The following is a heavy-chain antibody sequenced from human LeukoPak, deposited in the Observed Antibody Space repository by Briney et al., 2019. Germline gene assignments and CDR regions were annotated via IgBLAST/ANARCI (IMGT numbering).Heavy chain of an antibody. J-gene: IGHJ1*01. D-gene: IGHD4-23*01. CDR1: QYTFTSDW. CDR3: ARSLATTVVTPHFQH. V-gene: IGHV3-74*01. CDR2: INSDGSGR. Sequence: GGSLRLSCAASQYTFTSDWMHWVRQAPGQGLVWVSRINSDGSGRSHADFVKGRFTISRDIAKNSLYLQMNSLRAEDTAVYYCARSLATTVVTPHFQHWGQGTLVTVSS.